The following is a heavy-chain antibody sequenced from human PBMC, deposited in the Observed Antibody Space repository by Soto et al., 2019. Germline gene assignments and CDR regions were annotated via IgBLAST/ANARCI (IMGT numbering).Heavy chain of an antibody. CDR3: AGYCTHGVCSNPFYYYGMDV. Sequence: SATLSLTCTVSGCSISSDYYYWRWIRQTPGKGLEWIGHMYDRGSTFYNPSLESRVTMSVDTSKNQFSLRLSAVTAADTAVYYCAGYCTHGVCSNPFYYYGMDVWGQGSPVTVSS. CDR2: MYDRGST. V-gene: IGHV4-30-4*01. CDR1: GCSISSDYYY. D-gene: IGHD2-8*01. J-gene: IGHJ6*02.